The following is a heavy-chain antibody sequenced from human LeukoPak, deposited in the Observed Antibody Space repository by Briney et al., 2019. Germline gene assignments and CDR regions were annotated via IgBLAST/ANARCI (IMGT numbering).Heavy chain of an antibody. CDR1: GFTFSSYE. CDR2: ISSSGSTI. CDR3: GRAGMDYYDSSGYYFIDY. J-gene: IGHJ4*02. D-gene: IGHD3-22*01. V-gene: IGHV3-48*03. Sequence: PGGSLRLSCAASGFTFSSYEMNWVRQAPGKGLEWVSYISSSGSTIYYADSVKGRFTISRDNAKNSLYLQMNSLRAEDTAVYYCGRAGMDYYDSSGYYFIDYWGQGTLVTVSS.